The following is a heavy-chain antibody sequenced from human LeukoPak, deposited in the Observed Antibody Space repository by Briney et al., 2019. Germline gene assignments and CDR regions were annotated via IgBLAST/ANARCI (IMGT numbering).Heavy chain of an antibody. Sequence: ASVKVSCKASGYTFTSYAMHWVRQAPGQGLEWMGWINTNTGNPTYAQGFTGRFVFSLDTSVSTAYLQISSLKAEDTAVYYCARDGERLWLGELLHKPSLKYWGQGTLVTVSS. CDR3: ARDGERLWLGELLHKPSLKY. V-gene: IGHV7-4-1*02. J-gene: IGHJ4*02. CDR2: INTNTGNP. D-gene: IGHD3-10*01. CDR1: GYTFTSYA.